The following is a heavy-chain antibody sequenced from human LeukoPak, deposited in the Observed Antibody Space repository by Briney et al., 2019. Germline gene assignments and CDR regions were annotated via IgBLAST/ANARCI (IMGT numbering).Heavy chain of an antibody. CDR3: ARLFPLIAARTKTNWFDP. Sequence: ASVKVSCKASGYTFTSYGISWVRQAPGQGLEWMGWISAYNGNTNYAQKLQGRVTMTTDTPTSTAYMELRSLRSEDTAVYYCARLFPLIAARTKTNWFDPWGQGTLVTVSS. J-gene: IGHJ5*02. V-gene: IGHV1-18*01. CDR1: GYTFTSYG. CDR2: ISAYNGNT. D-gene: IGHD6-13*01.